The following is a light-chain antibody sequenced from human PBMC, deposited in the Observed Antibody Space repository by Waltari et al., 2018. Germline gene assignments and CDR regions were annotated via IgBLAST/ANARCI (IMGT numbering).Light chain of an antibody. Sequence: EIVLTQSPGTLSLSPGERVTLSCRASQSVSRALAWYQQKPGQAPRLLIYGASSRATGIPDRFSGSGYGTDVSLTISRLEPEDFAVYYCQHYVRLPATFGQGTKVEIK. CDR2: GAS. CDR3: QHYVRLPAT. V-gene: IGKV3-20*01. CDR1: QSVSRA. J-gene: IGKJ1*01.